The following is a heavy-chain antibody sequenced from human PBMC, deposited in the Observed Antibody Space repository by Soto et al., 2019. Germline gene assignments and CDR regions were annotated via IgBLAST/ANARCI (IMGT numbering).Heavy chain of an antibody. V-gene: IGHV4-31*03. J-gene: IGHJ4*02. Sequence: SETLSLTCTVSGDSMATGGHYYNWIRQVPGRGLEWIGYVYYSGATHYTPSLRARATISRDTSKNQFSLRLISVTAADTALYYCARDKDLQPTVWGFWGQGIQVTVSS. CDR2: VYYSGAT. CDR1: GDSMATGGHY. CDR3: ARDKDLQPTVWGF. D-gene: IGHD3-16*01.